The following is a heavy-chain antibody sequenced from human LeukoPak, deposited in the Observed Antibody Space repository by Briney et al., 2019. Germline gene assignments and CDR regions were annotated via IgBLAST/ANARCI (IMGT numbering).Heavy chain of an antibody. CDR3: ARVYCSGGSCHSDY. J-gene: IGHJ4*02. D-gene: IGHD2-15*01. Sequence: SETLSLTCTVSGGSISSYYWSWIRQPPGKGLEWIGYIYYSGSTNYNPSLKSRVTISVDTSKNQFSLKLSSVTAADTAVYYCARVYCSGGSCHSDYWGQGTLVIVSS. V-gene: IGHV4-59*01. CDR2: IYYSGST. CDR1: GGSISSYY.